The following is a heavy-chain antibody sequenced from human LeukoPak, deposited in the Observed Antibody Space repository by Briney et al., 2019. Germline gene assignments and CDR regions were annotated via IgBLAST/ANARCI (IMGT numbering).Heavy chain of an antibody. CDR1: GFNFNKYD. V-gene: IGHV3-23*01. D-gene: IGHD6-19*01. Sequence: PGGSLRLSCAVSGFNFNKYDMAWARQAPGKGLEWVSTITGRSDKTYYTDSVKGRFVTSRDNSKDTLYLQMNSLRAEDTALYYCAKGGWLDDLGQGALVTVSS. J-gene: IGHJ4*02. CDR2: ITGRSDKT. CDR3: AKGGWLDD.